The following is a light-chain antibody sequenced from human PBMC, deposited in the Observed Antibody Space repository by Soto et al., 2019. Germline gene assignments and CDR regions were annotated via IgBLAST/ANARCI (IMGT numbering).Light chain of an antibody. CDR2: AAS. CDR1: QSISSY. Sequence: DIQMTQSPSSLSASIGDRVTITCRASQSISSYLNWYQQKPGKAPKLLIYAASSLQSGVPSRFSVSGSGTDFTLTIGSLQPEDFATYYCQQSYSTPQITFGQGTRLEIK. J-gene: IGKJ5*01. CDR3: QQSYSTPQIT. V-gene: IGKV1-39*01.